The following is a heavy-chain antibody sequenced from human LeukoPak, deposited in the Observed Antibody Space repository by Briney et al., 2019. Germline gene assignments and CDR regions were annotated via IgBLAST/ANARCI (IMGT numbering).Heavy chain of an antibody. CDR3: AKGVDYCSGGSCPADY. CDR2: ISYDGNNK. D-gene: IGHD2-15*01. CDR1: GFTFSNYG. V-gene: IGHV3-30*18. J-gene: IGHJ4*02. Sequence: QTGGSLRLSCAASGFTFSNYGMHWVRQDPGKGLEWVAVISYDGNNKYYADSVKGRFTISRDNSKNTLFLQMNSLRAEDTAVYYCAKGVDYCSGGSCPADYWGPGTLVTVSS.